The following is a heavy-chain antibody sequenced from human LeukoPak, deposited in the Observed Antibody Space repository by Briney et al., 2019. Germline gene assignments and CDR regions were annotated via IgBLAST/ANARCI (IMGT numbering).Heavy chain of an antibody. Sequence: GSLRLSCAASGFTFSDYAMSWVRQAPGKGLEWIGEINHSGSTNYNPSLKSRVTISVDTSKNQFSLKLSSVTAADTAVYYCAGGTPGGYSYGYYWGQGTLVTVSS. CDR1: GFTFSDYA. D-gene: IGHD5-18*01. CDR2: INHSGST. V-gene: IGHV4-34*08. CDR3: AGGTPGGYSYGYY. J-gene: IGHJ4*02.